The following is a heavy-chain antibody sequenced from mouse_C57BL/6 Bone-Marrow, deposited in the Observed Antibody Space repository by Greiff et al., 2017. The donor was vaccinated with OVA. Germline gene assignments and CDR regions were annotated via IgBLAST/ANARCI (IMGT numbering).Heavy chain of an antibody. V-gene: IGHV5-16*01. CDR3: ARGLYGLDY. CDR2: INYDGSST. CDR1: GFTFSDYY. D-gene: IGHD1-2*01. J-gene: IGHJ2*01. Sequence: EVMLVESEGGLVQPGSSMKLSCTASGFTFSDYYMAWVRQVPEKGLEWVANINYDGSSTYYLDSLKSRFIISRDNAKNILYLQMSSLKSEDTATYYCARGLYGLDYWGKAPLSQSPQ.